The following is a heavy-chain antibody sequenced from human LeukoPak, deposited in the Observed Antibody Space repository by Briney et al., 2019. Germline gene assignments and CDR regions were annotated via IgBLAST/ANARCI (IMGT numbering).Heavy chain of an antibody. CDR3: AREVV. J-gene: IGHJ6*02. V-gene: IGHV3-7*01. CDR1: GFTFSRYW. Sequence: GGSLRLSCVASGFTFSRYWMTWVRQAPGKGPEWVANIKEDGSEKNYVDSVKGRFTVSRDNAKNSLYLQTNSLRVEDTAVYYCAREVVWGQGSTVTVSS. CDR2: IKEDGSEK.